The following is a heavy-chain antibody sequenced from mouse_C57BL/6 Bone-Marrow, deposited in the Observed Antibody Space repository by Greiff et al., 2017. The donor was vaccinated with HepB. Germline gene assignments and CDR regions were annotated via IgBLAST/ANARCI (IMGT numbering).Heavy chain of an antibody. D-gene: IGHD2-2*01. J-gene: IGHJ4*01. CDR3: ARDEGLRRGYYYAMDY. CDR2: ISDGGSYT. V-gene: IGHV5-4*01. CDR1: GFTFSSYA. Sequence: EVKLVESGGGLVKPGGSLKLSCAASGFTFSSYAMSWVRQTPEKRLEWVATISDGGSYTYYPDNVKGRFTISRDNAKNNLYLQMSQLKSEDTAMYYCARDEGLRRGYYYAMDYWGQGTSVTVSS.